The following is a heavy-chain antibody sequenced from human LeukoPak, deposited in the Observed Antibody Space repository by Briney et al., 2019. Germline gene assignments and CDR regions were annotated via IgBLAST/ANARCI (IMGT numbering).Heavy chain of an antibody. D-gene: IGHD5/OR15-5a*01. J-gene: IGHJ4*02. V-gene: IGHV3-7*04. CDR1: AITLSKSW. CDR3: ARHLAGDSLYRHFDY. Sequence: PGGSLRLSCTASAITLSKSWMSWVRQAPGKGLEWVANIKEDGSETKYVDSVKGRFTISRDNAKNSLFLQMNSLRGEDTAIYYCARHLAGDSLYRHFDYWGQGTLVTVSS. CDR2: IKEDGSET.